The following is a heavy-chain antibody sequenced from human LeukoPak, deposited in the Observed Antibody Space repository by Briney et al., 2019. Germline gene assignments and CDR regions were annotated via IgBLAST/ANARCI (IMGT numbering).Heavy chain of an antibody. Sequence: GGSLRLSCAASGFTFSSYGMHWVRQAPGKGLEWVAVISYDGSNKYYADSVKGRFTISRDNAKNSLCLQMNSLRAEDTAVYYCARGSGSALYYWGQGTLVTVSS. CDR2: ISYDGSNK. CDR1: GFTFSSYG. D-gene: IGHD1-26*01. V-gene: IGHV3-30*03. CDR3: ARGSGSALYY. J-gene: IGHJ4*02.